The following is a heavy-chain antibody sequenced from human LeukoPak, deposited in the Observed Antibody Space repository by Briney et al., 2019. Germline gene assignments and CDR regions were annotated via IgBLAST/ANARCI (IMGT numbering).Heavy chain of an antibody. CDR3: ARAALYSSSWYRTYNWFDP. CDR1: GGPIISTNYC. J-gene: IGHJ5*02. CDR2: IYHGGNT. V-gene: IGHV4-39*07. Sequence: SETLSLTCAVSGGPIISTNYCWGWIRQPPGKGLEWIGVIYHGGNTYFSPALKSRVTASIDTSKNQFSLKLSSVTAADTAVYYCARAALYSSSWYRTYNWFDPWGQGTLVTVSS. D-gene: IGHD6-13*01.